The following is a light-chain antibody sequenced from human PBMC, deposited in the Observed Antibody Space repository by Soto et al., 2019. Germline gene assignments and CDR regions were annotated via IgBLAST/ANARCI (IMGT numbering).Light chain of an antibody. Sequence: QSVLTQPASVSGAPRQPVTISCSGTSSDVGSFDSVAWYQHNPGKPPHLMIYDVRNRPSVVARCFSSSKSGNTASVSISGLQTEDAANYYCRSFTTRSAHVFGTGTKRTGL. CDR2: DVR. V-gene: IGLV2-14*01. CDR3: RSFTTRSAHV. J-gene: IGLJ1*01. CDR1: SSDVGSFDS.